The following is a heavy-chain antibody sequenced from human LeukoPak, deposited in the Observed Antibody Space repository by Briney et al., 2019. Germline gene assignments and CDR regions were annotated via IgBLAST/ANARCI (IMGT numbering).Heavy chain of an antibody. CDR1: GFTFSSYA. V-gene: IGHV3-23*01. J-gene: IGHJ4*02. CDR2: ISGSGGST. CDR3: AKIGGYDLYYFDY. D-gene: IGHD5-12*01. Sequence: PGGSLRLSCAASGFTFSSYAMSWVRQAPGKGLEWVSVISGSGGSTYYADSVKGRFTISRDNSKNTLYLQMNSLGAEDTAVYYCAKIGGYDLYYFDYWGQGTLVTVSS.